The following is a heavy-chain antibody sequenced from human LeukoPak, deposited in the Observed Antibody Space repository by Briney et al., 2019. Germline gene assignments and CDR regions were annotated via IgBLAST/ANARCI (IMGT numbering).Heavy chain of an antibody. V-gene: IGHV3-30*18. CDR2: ISYDEMYQ. CDR1: GFTFSSYG. D-gene: IGHD3-10*01. CDR3: AKDRDYYGSGSDY. J-gene: IGHJ4*02. Sequence: GGSLRLSCAASGFTFSSYGMHWVRQAPGKGLEWVAGISYDEMYQYYADSVKGRFTISRDNSKNTLFLQMNSLRDEDTAIYYCAKDRDYYGSGSDYWGQGTLVTVSS.